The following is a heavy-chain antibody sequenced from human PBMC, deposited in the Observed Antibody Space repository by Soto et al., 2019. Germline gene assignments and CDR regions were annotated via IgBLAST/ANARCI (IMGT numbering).Heavy chain of an antibody. J-gene: IGHJ6*02. D-gene: IGHD2-15*01. Sequence: SVKVSGKASGFTFSNSAVQWVRQARGQRPEWIGWIVVGSNNTNYAHKFQERVRITRDLSTTTTYMELSALRSEDTAVYYCAAGYCCGARCYETYYYYGLDVWGPGTTVTVSS. CDR1: GFTFSNSA. CDR2: IVVGSNNT. CDR3: AAGYCCGARCYETYYYYGLDV. V-gene: IGHV1-58*01.